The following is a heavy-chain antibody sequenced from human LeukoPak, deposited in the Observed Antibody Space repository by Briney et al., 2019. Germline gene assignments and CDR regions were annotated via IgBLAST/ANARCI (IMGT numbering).Heavy chain of an antibody. CDR1: GFTFSSYA. CDR2: ISGSGDST. J-gene: IGHJ4*02. V-gene: IGHV3-23*01. D-gene: IGHD1-7*01. CDR3: AKDNWNYVETFDY. Sequence: GGSLRLSCAASGFTFSSYAMSWVRQAPGEGLEWVSAISGSGDSTYYGDSVKGRFTISRDNSKNTLYLQMNSLRAEDTAVYYCAKDNWNYVETFDYWGQGTLVTVSS.